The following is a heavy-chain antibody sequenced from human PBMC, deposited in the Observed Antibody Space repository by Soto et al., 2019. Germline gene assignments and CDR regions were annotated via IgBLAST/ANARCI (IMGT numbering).Heavy chain of an antibody. CDR1: GYSFTSYW. J-gene: IGHJ4*02. V-gene: IGHV5-51*01. Sequence: PGESLKISCKGSGYSFTSYWIGWVRQMPGKGLEWMGIIYPGDPDTRYSPSFQGQVTISADKSISTAYLQWSSLKASDTAMYYCARLLCSSTSCYLNNLPDYWGQGTLVTVSS. D-gene: IGHD2-2*01. CDR2: IYPGDPDT. CDR3: ARLLCSSTSCYLNNLPDY.